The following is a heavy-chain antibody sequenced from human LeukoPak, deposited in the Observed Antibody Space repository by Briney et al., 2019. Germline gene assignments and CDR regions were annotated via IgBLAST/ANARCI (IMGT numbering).Heavy chain of an antibody. CDR1: GFPFNAYW. CDR3: ARSLPYGTTWYGRSDF. V-gene: IGHV3-7*03. D-gene: IGHD6-13*01. Sequence: GGSLRLSCAASGFPFNAYWMTWVRQAPGKGLEWVANIRQDGDTKYYVDSVKGRFSISRDNAMNSLYLQMNSLRAEDTAIYYCARSLPYGTTWYGRSDFWGQGTLVTVSS. J-gene: IGHJ4*02. CDR2: IRQDGDTK.